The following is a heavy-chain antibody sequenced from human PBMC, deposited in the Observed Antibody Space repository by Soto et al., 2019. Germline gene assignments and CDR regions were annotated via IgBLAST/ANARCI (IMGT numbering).Heavy chain of an antibody. J-gene: IGHJ4*02. Sequence: GGSLRLSCAASGFTFSSYGMHWVRQAPGKGLEWVAVIWYDGSNKYYADSVKGRFTISRDNSKNTLYLQMNSLRAEDTAVYYCARDREVAAAGPFDYWGQGTLVTVSS. CDR2: IWYDGSNK. CDR1: GFTFSSYG. V-gene: IGHV3-33*01. D-gene: IGHD6-13*01. CDR3: ARDREVAAAGPFDY.